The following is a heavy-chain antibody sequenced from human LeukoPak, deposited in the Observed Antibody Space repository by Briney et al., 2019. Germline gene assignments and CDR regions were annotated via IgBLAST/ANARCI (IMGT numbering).Heavy chain of an antibody. V-gene: IGHV3-21*01. J-gene: IGHJ4*02. Sequence: PGGSLRLSCAASRFTFSSYSMNWVRQAPGKGLEWVSSISSSGSYIYYADSVKGRFTISRDNAKNSLYLQMNSLRAEDTAVYYCARDYGGSSPFDYWGQGNLVTVSS. D-gene: IGHD4-23*01. CDR2: ISSSGSYI. CDR3: ARDYGGSSPFDY. CDR1: RFTFSSYS.